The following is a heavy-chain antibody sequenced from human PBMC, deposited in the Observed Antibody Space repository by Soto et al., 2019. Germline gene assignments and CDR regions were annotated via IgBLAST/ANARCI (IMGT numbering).Heavy chain of an antibody. CDR1: GGSISSGDYY. J-gene: IGHJ5*02. Sequence: SETLSLTCTVSGGSISSGDYYWSWIRQPPGKGLEWIGYIYYSGSTYYNPSLKSRVTISVDTSKNQFSLKLSSVTAADTAVYYCARVTPFGVVRNWFDPWGQGTLVTVSS. CDR2: IYYSGST. D-gene: IGHD3-3*01. CDR3: ARVTPFGVVRNWFDP. V-gene: IGHV4-30-4*01.